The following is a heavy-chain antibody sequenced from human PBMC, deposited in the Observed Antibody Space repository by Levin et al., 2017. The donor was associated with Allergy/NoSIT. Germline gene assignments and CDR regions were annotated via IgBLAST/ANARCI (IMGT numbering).Heavy chain of an antibody. CDR1: GYTLTNYY. CDR2: INPNSGGT. D-gene: IGHD3-10*01. V-gene: IGHV1-2*02. J-gene: IGHJ3*02. CDR3: ARPLIRGRGDAFDI. Sequence: GASVKVSCKASGYTLTNYYLHWVRQAPGQGLEWMGWINPNSGGTNYAQKFQGRVTMTRDTSISTAYMDLSGLRSDDTAVYYCARPLIRGRGDAFDIWGQGTMVTVSS.